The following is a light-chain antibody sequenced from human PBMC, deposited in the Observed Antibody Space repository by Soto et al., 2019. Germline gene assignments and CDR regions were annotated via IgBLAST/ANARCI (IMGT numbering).Light chain of an antibody. CDR3: QQYNSYST. J-gene: IGKJ1*01. CDR1: QSISSW. CDR2: KAS. Sequence: DIQMTQSPSTLSASVGDRVTITCRASQSISSWLAWYQQKAGKAPKLLIYKASSLESGDPPRFSGSGSGTEGPLTISSLQPDDFASYYCQQYNSYSTFGQGTKLEIK. V-gene: IGKV1-5*03.